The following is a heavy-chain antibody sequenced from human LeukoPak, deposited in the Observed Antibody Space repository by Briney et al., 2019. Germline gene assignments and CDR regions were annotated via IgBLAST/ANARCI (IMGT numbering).Heavy chain of an antibody. CDR2: IRYDGSNE. V-gene: IGHV3-30*02. CDR3: ARCLWPRYYMDV. Sequence: GGSLRLSCAASGFTFSSYGMHWVRQAPGKGLEWVSFIRYDGSNEYYADSVRGRFTISRDNSKNTLYLQMNSLRAEDTAVYYCARCLWPRYYMDVWGKGTTVTISS. J-gene: IGHJ6*03. CDR1: GFTFSSYG. D-gene: IGHD3-16*01.